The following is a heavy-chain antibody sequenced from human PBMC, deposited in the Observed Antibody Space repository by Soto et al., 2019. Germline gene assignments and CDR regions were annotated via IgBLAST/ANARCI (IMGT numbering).Heavy chain of an antibody. CDR1: GSSISSYY. D-gene: IGHD2-21*02. CDR2: IYTSGST. Sequence: SETLSLTCTVSGSSISSYYWSWIRQPAGKGLEWLGRIYTSGSTNYNPSLKSRVTMSVDTSKNQFSLKLSSVTAADTAVYYCARDMCGGDCYLYYYYGMDVWGQGTTVTVSS. J-gene: IGHJ6*02. V-gene: IGHV4-4*07. CDR3: ARDMCGGDCYLYYYYGMDV.